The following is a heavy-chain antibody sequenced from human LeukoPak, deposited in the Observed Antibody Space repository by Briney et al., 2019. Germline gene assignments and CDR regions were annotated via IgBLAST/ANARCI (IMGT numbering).Heavy chain of an antibody. CDR1: GGSISSSSYY. J-gene: IGHJ5*02. D-gene: IGHD3-22*01. CDR3: ARDLHGSSGYYPGSWFDP. V-gene: IGHV4-31*03. CDR2: IYYSGST. Sequence: SETLSLTCSVSGGSISSSSYYWGWIRQPPGKGLEWIGYIYYSGSTYYNPSLKSRVTISVDTSKNQFSLKLSSVTAADTAVYYCARDLHGSSGYYPGSWFDPWGQGTLVIVSS.